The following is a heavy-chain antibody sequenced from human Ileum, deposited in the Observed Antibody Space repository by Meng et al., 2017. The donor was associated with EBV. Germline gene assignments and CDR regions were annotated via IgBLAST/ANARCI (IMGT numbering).Heavy chain of an antibody. J-gene: IGHJ4*02. CDR1: GLTFSKQI. CDR2: ISSENYT. CDR3: TRQEQDL. V-gene: IGHV3-30*03. D-gene: IGHD1-26*01. Sequence: AASWGVVVQARRSVRLSCVVCGLTFSKQIIHWIRQAPGEGLDWVAVISSENYTYYSDSVKGRFTITRDNSANTVYLQMDNLGPHDTALYFCTRQEQDLWGQGTLVTVSS.